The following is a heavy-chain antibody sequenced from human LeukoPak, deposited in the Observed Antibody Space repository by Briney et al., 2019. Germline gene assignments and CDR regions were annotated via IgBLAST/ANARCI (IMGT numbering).Heavy chain of an antibody. CDR1: GFIFSSYT. Sequence: GSLRLSCAASGFIFSSYTMSWVRQPPGKGLEWIAYSHSNGDTNYNPSLKSRVSISVDTSNKEISLNLRSVTDADTAIYYCTSESKGTLYDSTAAFGNWGQGALVTVSS. D-gene: IGHD2/OR15-2a*01. CDR3: TSESKGTLYDSTAAFGN. V-gene: IGHV4-59*01. CDR2: SHSNGDT. J-gene: IGHJ4*02.